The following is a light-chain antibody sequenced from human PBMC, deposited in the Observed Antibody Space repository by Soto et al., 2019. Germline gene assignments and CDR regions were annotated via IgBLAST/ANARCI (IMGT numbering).Light chain of an antibody. CDR3: QSYDNSFVV. J-gene: IGLJ2*01. CDR1: SGSVASNY. CDR2: EDN. V-gene: IGLV6-57*04. Sequence: NFMLTQPHSVSESPGKTVTISYTRSSGSVASNYVQWYQQRPGSAPTTVIYEDNQRPSGVPDRFSGSIDRSSNSASLSISGLKTEDEADYYCQSYDNSFVVFGGGTKLTVL.